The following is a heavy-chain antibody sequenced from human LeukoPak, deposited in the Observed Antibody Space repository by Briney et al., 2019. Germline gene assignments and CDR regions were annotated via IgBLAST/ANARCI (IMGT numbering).Heavy chain of an antibody. CDR3: TRGGFNFAS. D-gene: IGHD3-10*01. CDR1: GGSISSYY. J-gene: IGHJ4*02. CDR2: IYYSGST. Sequence: PSETLSLTCTVSGGSISSYYWSWVRQPPEKGLEWIGYIYYSGSTNYNPSLKSRVTISVDTSKNQFSLQLTSVTAADTAVYFCTRGGFNFASWGQGTLVTVSS. V-gene: IGHV4-59*01.